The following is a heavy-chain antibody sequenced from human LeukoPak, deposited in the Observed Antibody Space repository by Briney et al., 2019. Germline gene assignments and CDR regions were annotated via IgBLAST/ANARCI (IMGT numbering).Heavy chain of an antibody. V-gene: IGHV4-61*08. D-gene: IGHD3-22*01. CDR3: AREVFYYDSSGYYYGAFDI. J-gene: IGHJ3*02. Sequence: SETLSLTCTVSGGSISRSGYYWSWIRQHPGKGLEWIGYIYYSGSTNYNPSLKSRVTISVDTSKNQFSLKLSSVTAADTAVYYCAREVFYYDSSGYYYGAFDIWGQGTMVTVSS. CDR2: IYYSGST. CDR1: GGSISRSGYY.